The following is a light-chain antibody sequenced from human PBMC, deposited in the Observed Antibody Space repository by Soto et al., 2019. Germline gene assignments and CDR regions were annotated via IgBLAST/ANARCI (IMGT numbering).Light chain of an antibody. CDR2: GAS. CDR3: QQYGSSPPVT. Sequence: EIVLTQSPGTLSLSPGERATLSCRASQSVSSSYLAWYQQKPGQAPRLLIYGASSRATGIPDRFSSSGSGTDFTLTISRLAPEDFAVYYCQQYGSSPPVTFGQGTKLEIK. V-gene: IGKV3-20*01. J-gene: IGKJ2*01. CDR1: QSVSSSY.